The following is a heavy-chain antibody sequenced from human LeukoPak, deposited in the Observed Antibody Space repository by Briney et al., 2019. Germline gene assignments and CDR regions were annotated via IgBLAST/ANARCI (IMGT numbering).Heavy chain of an antibody. CDR3: ARSPGYCTSTSCYSYYYTDV. CDR1: GYIFTSYW. Sequence: GESLKICCEGSGYIFTSYWIGWVRQMAGGGVGLRGIIYPGDSDTRYSPCFQGQVTISADKSISTAYLQWSSLKASDTAMYYCARSPGYCTSTSCYSYYYTDVWGKGTTVTVSS. V-gene: IGHV5-51*01. J-gene: IGHJ6*03. CDR2: IYPGDSDT. D-gene: IGHD2-2*03.